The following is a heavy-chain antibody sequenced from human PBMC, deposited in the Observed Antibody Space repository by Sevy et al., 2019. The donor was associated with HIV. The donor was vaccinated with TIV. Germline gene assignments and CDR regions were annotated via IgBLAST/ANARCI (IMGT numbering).Heavy chain of an antibody. CDR2: RSGSSNYI. CDR1: GFTFDTYT. CDR3: ARPYGSGSWEAFDI. Sequence: GGSLRLSCVASGFTFDTYTMNWVRRAPGKGLEWVSCRSGSSNYIDYADSVKGRFTISRDNAKNSLFLQMNSLRVEDTALYYCARPYGSGSWEAFDIWGQGTKVTVSS. J-gene: IGHJ3*02. V-gene: IGHV3-21*01. D-gene: IGHD3-10*01.